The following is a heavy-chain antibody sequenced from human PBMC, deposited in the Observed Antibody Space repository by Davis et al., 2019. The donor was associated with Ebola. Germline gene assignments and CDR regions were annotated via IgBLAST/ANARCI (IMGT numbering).Heavy chain of an antibody. CDR2: IHHSGST. D-gene: IGHD2-15*01. V-gene: IGHV4-39*07. Sequence: PSETLSLTCTVSGGSISSSSYYWGWIRQPPGKGLEWIGEIHHSGSTKYNASLKSRVAISIDRSTKQLSLKLTSVTAADTAVYYCASEGFYSGSSTSALAVWGQGTMVTVS. J-gene: IGHJ3*01. CDR1: GGSISSSSYY. CDR3: ASEGFYSGSSTSALAV.